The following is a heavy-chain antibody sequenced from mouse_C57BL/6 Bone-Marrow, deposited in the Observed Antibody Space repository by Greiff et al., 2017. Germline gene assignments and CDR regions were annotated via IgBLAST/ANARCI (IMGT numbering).Heavy chain of an antibody. V-gene: IGHV1-9*01. CDR2: ILPGSGST. J-gene: IGHJ3*01. CDR3: ALGRGFAY. Sequence: VQLQQSGAELMKPGASVKLSCKATGYTFTGYWIEWVKQRPGHGLEWIGEILPGSGSTNSNEKFKGKATFTADTSSNTAYMQLSSLTTEDSAIYYCALGRGFAYWGQGTLVTVSA. CDR1: GYTFTGYW.